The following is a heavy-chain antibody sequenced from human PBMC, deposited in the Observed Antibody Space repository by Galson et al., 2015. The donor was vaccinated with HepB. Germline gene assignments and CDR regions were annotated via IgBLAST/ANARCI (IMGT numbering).Heavy chain of an antibody. Sequence: SLRLSCAASGFTFSSYSMNWVRQAPGKGLEWVSSISSSSSYIYYADSVKGRFTISRDNAKNSLYLQMNSLRAEDTAVYYCARARDGGNSVYYGMDVWGQGTTVTVSS. V-gene: IGHV3-21*01. CDR1: GFTFSSYS. D-gene: IGHD4-23*01. CDR2: ISSSSSYI. CDR3: ARARDGGNSVYYGMDV. J-gene: IGHJ6*02.